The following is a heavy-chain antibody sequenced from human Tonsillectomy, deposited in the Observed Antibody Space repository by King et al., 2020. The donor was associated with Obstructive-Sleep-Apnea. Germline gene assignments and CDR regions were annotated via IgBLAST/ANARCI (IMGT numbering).Heavy chain of an antibody. Sequence: VQLVESGGGLVKPGGSLRLSCAASGFIFSDYSMNWVRQAPGKGLEWVSSIYGSSSYIYYADSVKGRFSISRDNTKNSLYLQMNSLRAEDTAMYYCARDQSVTMGEAFDIWGQGTMVTVSS. V-gene: IGHV3-21*01. CDR2: IYGSSSYI. D-gene: IGHD3-10*01. CDR1: GFIFSDYS. CDR3: ARDQSVTMGEAFDI. J-gene: IGHJ3*02.